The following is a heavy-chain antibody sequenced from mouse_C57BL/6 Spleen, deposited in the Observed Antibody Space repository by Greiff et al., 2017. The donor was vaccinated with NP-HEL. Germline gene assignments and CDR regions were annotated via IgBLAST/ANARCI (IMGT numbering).Heavy chain of an antibody. CDR2: IDPEDGET. J-gene: IGHJ2*01. CDR1: GFNIKDYY. Sequence: EVQLQQSGAELVKPGASVKLSCTASGFNIKDYYMHWVKQRTEQGLEWIGRIDPEDGETKYAPKFPGKATITADTSSNTADLQLSSLTSEDTAVYYGARSPIYYGNLDYWGQGTTLTVSS. D-gene: IGHD2-1*01. CDR3: ARSPIYYGNLDY. V-gene: IGHV14-2*01.